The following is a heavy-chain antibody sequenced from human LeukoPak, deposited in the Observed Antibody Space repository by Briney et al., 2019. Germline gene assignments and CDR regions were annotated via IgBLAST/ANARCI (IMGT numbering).Heavy chain of an antibody. D-gene: IGHD3-3*01. CDR1: GFTFSSYW. CDR3: ARVVEWFPGKVDAFDI. V-gene: IGHV3-74*01. CDR2: INSDGSST. J-gene: IGHJ3*02. Sequence: GSLRLSCAASGFTFSSYWMHWVRQAPGKGLVWVSRINSDGSSTSYADSVKGQFTISRDNAKNTLYLQMNSLRAEDTAVYYCARVVEWFPGKVDAFDIWGQGTMVTVSS.